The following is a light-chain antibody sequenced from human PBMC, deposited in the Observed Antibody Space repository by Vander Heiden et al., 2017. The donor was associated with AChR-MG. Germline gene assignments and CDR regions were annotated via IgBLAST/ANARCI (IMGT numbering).Light chain of an antibody. V-gene: IGLV2-14*03. Sequence: QSALTQPASVSGSPGQSITISCTGCSEDVGGNTFGSWYQQHAGKAPKLIIYDVSKRPSGVSSRFSGSKSGDTASLTISGLQAEDEANYYCNSYTTTNTLCVFGGGTKLTVL. CDR1: SEDVGGNTF. CDR2: DVS. CDR3: NSYTTTNTLCV. J-gene: IGLJ3*02.